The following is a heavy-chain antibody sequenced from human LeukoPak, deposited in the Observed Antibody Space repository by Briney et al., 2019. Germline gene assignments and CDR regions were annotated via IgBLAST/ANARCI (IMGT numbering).Heavy chain of an antibody. Sequence: SETLSLTCTVSGGSISSGGYYWSWIRQHPGKGLEWIGYIYYSGSTYYNPSLKSRVTISVDTSKNQFSLKLSSVTAADTAVYYCARELEWLVLQRPRYYYYYYMDVWGKGTTVTVSS. D-gene: IGHD3-3*01. V-gene: IGHV4-31*03. J-gene: IGHJ6*03. CDR1: GGSISSGGYY. CDR3: ARELEWLVLQRPRYYYYYYMDV. CDR2: IYYSGST.